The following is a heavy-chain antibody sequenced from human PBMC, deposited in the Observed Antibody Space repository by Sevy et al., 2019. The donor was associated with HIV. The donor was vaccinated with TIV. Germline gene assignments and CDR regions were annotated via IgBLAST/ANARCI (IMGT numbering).Heavy chain of an antibody. J-gene: IGHJ4*02. Sequence: GGSLRLSCAASGFTFSYYGMHWVRQAPGKGLEWVTFISYDAINKYYADSVKGRFTISRDNSKNKLYLQMNSLRPEDTVLYYCAKNTAAVGTGGFDYWGQGTLVTVSS. D-gene: IGHD6-13*01. CDR1: GFTFSYYG. V-gene: IGHV3-30*02. CDR3: AKNTAAVGTGGFDY. CDR2: ISYDAINK.